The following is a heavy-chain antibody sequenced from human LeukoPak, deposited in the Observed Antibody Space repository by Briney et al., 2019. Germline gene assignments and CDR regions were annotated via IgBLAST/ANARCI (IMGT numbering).Heavy chain of an antibody. Sequence: GGSLRLSCVASGFTVSSKYMSWVRQAPGKGLEWVSVIYSGGSTYHGESVKGRFTISRDNSKNTVYLQMNALRAEDSAVYYCARGTVWRLGSYGLDVWGQGTTVTVSS. CDR2: IYSGGST. J-gene: IGHJ6*02. CDR1: GFTVSSKY. D-gene: IGHD3-16*01. CDR3: ARGTVWRLGSYGLDV. V-gene: IGHV3-53*01.